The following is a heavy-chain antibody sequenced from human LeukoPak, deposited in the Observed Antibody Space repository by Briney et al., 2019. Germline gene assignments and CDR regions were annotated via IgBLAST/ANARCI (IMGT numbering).Heavy chain of an antibody. V-gene: IGHV3-48*04. J-gene: IGHJ4*02. CDR2: ISSGSSTI. CDR3: ATHPYAIAASGIP. Sequence: GRSLRLSCAASGFTFSGYSMNWVRQAPGKGLEWVSYISSGSSTIFYADSVKGRFTISRDNAQSSPYLQMNSLRAEHTAVYYCATHPYAIAASGIPWGQGTLVTVSS. D-gene: IGHD6-13*01. CDR1: GFTFSGYS.